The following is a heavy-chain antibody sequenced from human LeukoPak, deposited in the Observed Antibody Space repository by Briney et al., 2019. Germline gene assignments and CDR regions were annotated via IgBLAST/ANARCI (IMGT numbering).Heavy chain of an antibody. CDR2: IKQDGSEK. Sequence: PGGSLRLSCAASGFTFSSYWMSWVRQAPGKGLEWVANIKQDGSEKYYMDSVKGRFTISRDNAKNSLYLQMNSLRAEDTAVYYCARRGYYYYYGMDVWGQGTTVTVSS. CDR3: ARRGYYYYYGMDV. J-gene: IGHJ6*02. V-gene: IGHV3-7*01. CDR1: GFTFSSYW.